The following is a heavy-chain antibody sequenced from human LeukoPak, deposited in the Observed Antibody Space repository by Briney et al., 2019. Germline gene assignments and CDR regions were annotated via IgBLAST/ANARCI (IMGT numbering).Heavy chain of an antibody. D-gene: IGHD6-13*01. J-gene: IGHJ4*02. CDR3: VGFRATAGLY. Sequence: GGSLRLSCSASGFTFSSYAMYWVRQAPGKGLEYVSAITSSGGSAYYADSVKGRITISRDNSRNTLYLQMSSLRAEDTAVYYCVGFRATAGLYWGQGTLVTVSS. CDR2: ITSSGGSA. V-gene: IGHV3-64D*06. CDR1: GFTFSSYA.